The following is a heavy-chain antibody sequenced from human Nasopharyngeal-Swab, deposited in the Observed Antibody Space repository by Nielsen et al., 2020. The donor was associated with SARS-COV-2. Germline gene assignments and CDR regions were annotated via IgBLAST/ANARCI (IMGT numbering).Heavy chain of an antibody. J-gene: IGHJ6*02. CDR3: ARLYRGGDCYSEDYYGMDV. D-gene: IGHD2-21*02. Sequence: WVRHAPGQGCEWLGWISVYNGNTNYAQKLQGRVTMTTHTSTSTAYMELRSVRSDDTAVYYCARLYRGGDCYSEDYYGMDVWGQGTTVTVSS. V-gene: IGHV1-18*01. CDR2: ISVYNGNT.